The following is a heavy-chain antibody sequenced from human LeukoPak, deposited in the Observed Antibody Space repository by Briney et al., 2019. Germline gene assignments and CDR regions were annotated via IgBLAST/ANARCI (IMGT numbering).Heavy chain of an antibody. CDR3: ARGGSYLSAFDI. V-gene: IGHV3-53*01. CDR2: IYSGGST. J-gene: IGHJ3*02. Sequence: GGSLRLSCAASGFTVSSNYMSWVRQAPGKGLEWVSIIYSGGSTFYTDSVKGRFTISRDNSKNTLYLQMNSLRAEDTAVYYCARGGSYLSAFDIWGQGTMVTVSS. CDR1: GFTVSSNY. D-gene: IGHD1-26*01.